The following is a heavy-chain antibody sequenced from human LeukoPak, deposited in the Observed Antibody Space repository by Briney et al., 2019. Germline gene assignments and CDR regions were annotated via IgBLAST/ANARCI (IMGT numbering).Heavy chain of an antibody. V-gene: IGHV4-59*08. Sequence: PSETRSLTCAVSGASISSYFWSWIQQPPGKGLEYIGYIGYSGSTNYNPSLKSRVTISVDTSKNQFSLKLTSVTAADTAVYYCARSKAYSGYFDYWGQGTLVTVSS. CDR3: ARSKAYSGYFDY. D-gene: IGHD4-11*01. CDR1: GASISSYF. J-gene: IGHJ4*02. CDR2: IGYSGST.